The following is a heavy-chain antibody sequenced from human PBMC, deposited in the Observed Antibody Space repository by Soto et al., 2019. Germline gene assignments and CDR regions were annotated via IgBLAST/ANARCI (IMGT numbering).Heavy chain of an antibody. Sequence: SETLSLTCAVYGGSISGYYWSWIRQPPGKGLEWIGEINHSGSTNYNPSLKSRVTISVDTSKNQFSLKLSSVTAADTAVYYCASSNPMTTVTTTLLNWGQGTLVTGSS. J-gene: IGHJ4*02. CDR1: GGSISGYY. CDR2: INHSGST. V-gene: IGHV4-34*01. CDR3: ASSNPMTTVTTTLLN. D-gene: IGHD4-17*01.